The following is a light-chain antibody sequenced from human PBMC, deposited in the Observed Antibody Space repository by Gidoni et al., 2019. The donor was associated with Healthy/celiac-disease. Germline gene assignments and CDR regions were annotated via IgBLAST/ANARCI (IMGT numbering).Light chain of an antibody. J-gene: IGLJ1*01. CDR1: SRDVGGYNF. CDR3: SSYTSSSTQV. CDR2: DVS. V-gene: IGLV2-14*01. Sequence: QSALTQPASVSGSPGQSITISCTGTSRDVGGYNFVSWYPKHPGKAPKLMIYDVSNRPSGVSNRFSGSKSGNTASLTISGLQAEDEADYYCSSYTSSSTQVFGTGTKVTVL.